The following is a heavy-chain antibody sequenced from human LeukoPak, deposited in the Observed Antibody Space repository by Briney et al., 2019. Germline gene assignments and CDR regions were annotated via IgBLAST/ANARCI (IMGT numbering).Heavy chain of an antibody. CDR2: IWYDGSNK. V-gene: IGHV3-33*01. Sequence: PGGSLRLSCAASGFTFSSYGMHWVRQAPGKGLEWVAVIWYDGSNKFYADSVKGRFTISRDNSKNTLYLQMNSLRAEDTAVYYCARDRAAAGLDYWGQVTLVTVSS. D-gene: IGHD6-13*01. CDR3: ARDRAAAGLDY. J-gene: IGHJ4*02. CDR1: GFTFSSYG.